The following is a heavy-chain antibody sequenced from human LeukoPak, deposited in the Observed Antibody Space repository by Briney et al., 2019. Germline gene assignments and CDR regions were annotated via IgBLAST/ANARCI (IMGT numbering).Heavy chain of an antibody. CDR2: ISAYNGNT. J-gene: IGHJ6*02. Sequence: ASVKVSCKASGYTFTSYGISWVRQAPGQGLEWMGWISAYNGNTNYAQKLQGRVTMTTDTSTSTAYMELRSLRSDDTAVYYCARAEYYYGSGSYLALLDYYYYGMDVWGQGTTVTVSS. CDR1: GYTFTSYG. V-gene: IGHV1-18*01. D-gene: IGHD3-10*01. CDR3: ARAEYYYGSGSYLALLDYYYYGMDV.